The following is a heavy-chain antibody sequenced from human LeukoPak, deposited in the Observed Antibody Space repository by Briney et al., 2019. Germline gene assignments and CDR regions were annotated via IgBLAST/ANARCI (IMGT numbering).Heavy chain of an antibody. CDR1: GGSFSGYY. Sequence: PSETLSLTCAVYGGSFSGYYWSWIRQPPGKGLEWIGEINHSGSTNHNPSLKSRVTISVDTSKNQFSLKLSSVTAAGTAVYYCARGRGYYYDSSGYYGLRAFDIWGQGTMVTVSS. D-gene: IGHD3-22*01. J-gene: IGHJ3*02. CDR3: ARGRGYYYDSSGYYGLRAFDI. V-gene: IGHV4-34*01. CDR2: INHSGST.